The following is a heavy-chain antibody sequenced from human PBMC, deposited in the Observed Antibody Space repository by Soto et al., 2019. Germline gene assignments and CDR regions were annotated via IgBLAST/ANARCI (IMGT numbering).Heavy chain of an antibody. CDR2: LSDGGGST. V-gene: IGHV3-23*01. CDR1: GFNFSNYA. D-gene: IGHD2-2*01. CDR3: AKEGTTSPYNGFDP. Sequence: GRLMRLSSAAFGFNFSNYAMSWVRKATGKGLEWVSGLSDGGGSTFYADSVKGRFTISRDNAKNTLYLQMSSLRAEDTALYYCAKEGTTSPYNGFDPWGQGTLVTGSS. J-gene: IGHJ5*02.